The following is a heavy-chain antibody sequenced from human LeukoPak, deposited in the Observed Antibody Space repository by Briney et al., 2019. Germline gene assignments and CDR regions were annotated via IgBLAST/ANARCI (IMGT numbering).Heavy chain of an antibody. CDR1: GFTVSSNY. V-gene: IGHV3-53*01. Sequence: GESLRLSCAASGFTVSSNYMSWVRQAPGKGLEWVSILYSAGATYYADSVKGRFTISIDNSKNTLYLQMNSLRVEDTAVYYCASGGTGARKFYSDPFHHWGQGTLVTVSS. J-gene: IGHJ4*02. CDR3: ASGGTGARKFYSDPFHH. CDR2: LYSAGAT. D-gene: IGHD2-15*01.